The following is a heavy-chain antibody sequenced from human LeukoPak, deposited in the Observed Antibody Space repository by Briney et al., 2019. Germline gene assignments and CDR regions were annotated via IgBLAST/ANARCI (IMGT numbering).Heavy chain of an antibody. CDR1: GGSFSGYY. D-gene: IGHD3-3*01. CDR3: ARALVKDYDFWSGYPYYFDY. CDR2: INHSGST. V-gene: IGHV4-34*01. J-gene: IGHJ4*02. Sequence: PSETLSLTCAVYGGSFSGYYWNWIRQPPGKGLEWIGEINHSGSTNYNPSLKSRVTISVDTSKSQFSLKLSSVTAADTAVYYCARALVKDYDFWSGYPYYFDYWGQGTLVTVSS.